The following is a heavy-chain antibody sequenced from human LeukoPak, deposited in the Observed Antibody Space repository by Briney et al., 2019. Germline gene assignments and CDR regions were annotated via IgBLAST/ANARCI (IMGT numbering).Heavy chain of an antibody. Sequence: ASSVKVSCKASGYTFTSYDINWVRQATGQGREWMGWMSPNSGNTGYAQRFQGRVTMTRNTSISTAYMELSSLRSEDTAVYYCARTGLKVTTPDYWGQGTLVTVSS. D-gene: IGHD1-1*01. CDR2: MSPNSGNT. V-gene: IGHV1-8*01. CDR1: GYTFTSYD. CDR3: ARTGLKVTTPDY. J-gene: IGHJ4*02.